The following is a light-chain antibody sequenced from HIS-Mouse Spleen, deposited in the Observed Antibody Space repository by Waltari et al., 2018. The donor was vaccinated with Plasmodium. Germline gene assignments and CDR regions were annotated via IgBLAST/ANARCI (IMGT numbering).Light chain of an antibody. V-gene: IGLV3-27*01. CDR3: YSAADNNLV. CDR2: KDR. Sequence: SYELTQPSPVSVSPGQPARTTCPGDVLAKKYARWFQQKPGPAPVRLIYKDRERPTGIPERFSGSSSGTTVTLTISGAQVEDEADYYCYSAADNNLVFGGGTKLTVL. CDR1: VLAKKY. J-gene: IGLJ3*02.